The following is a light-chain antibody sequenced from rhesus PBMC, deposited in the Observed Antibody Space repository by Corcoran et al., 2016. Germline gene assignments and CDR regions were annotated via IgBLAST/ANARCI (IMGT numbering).Light chain of an antibody. V-gene: IGKV1-74*01. CDR1: ENVKNY. CDR3: QHCYGTPT. Sequence: DIQMTQSPSSLSASVGDRVTITCRASENVKNYLNWYQQKPGKATNLLINKASTLQSGVPSRFSGSGSGTDDTFTISSLQPEDVATYYCQHCYGTPTFGPGTKLDIK. CDR2: KAS. J-gene: IGKJ3*01.